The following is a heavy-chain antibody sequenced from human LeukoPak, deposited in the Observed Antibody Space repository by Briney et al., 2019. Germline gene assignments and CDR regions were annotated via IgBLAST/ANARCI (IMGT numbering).Heavy chain of an antibody. CDR1: GGTFSSYA. V-gene: IGHV1-69*04. Sequence: SVKVSCKASGGTFSSYAISWVRQAPGQVLEWMGRIIPILGIANYAQKFQGRVTITADKSTSTAYMELSSLRSEDTAVYYCARDRDIVVVPTNLDYYYYGMDVWGQGTTVTVSS. D-gene: IGHD2-2*01. CDR2: IIPILGIA. J-gene: IGHJ6*02. CDR3: ARDRDIVVVPTNLDYYYYGMDV.